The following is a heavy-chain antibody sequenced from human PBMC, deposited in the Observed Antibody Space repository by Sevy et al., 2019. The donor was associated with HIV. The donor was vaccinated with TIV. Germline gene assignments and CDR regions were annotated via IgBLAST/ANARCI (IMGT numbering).Heavy chain of an antibody. CDR2: ISTYNGNT. CDR3: GRATGMAVAGTGRYFDF. CDR1: GYKVDMYG. Sequence: ASVKVSCKISGYKVDMYGIAWVRQAPGQGLEWMGWISTYNGNTNYAQNFKGRVTMTTDTSTSVVYMELGGLRPDDTAVYYCGRATGMAVAGTGRYFDFWGQGTLVTVSS. V-gene: IGHV1-18*04. D-gene: IGHD6-19*01. J-gene: IGHJ4*01.